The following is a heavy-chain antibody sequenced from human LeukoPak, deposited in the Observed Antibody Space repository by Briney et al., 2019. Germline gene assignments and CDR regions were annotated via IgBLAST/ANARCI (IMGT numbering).Heavy chain of an antibody. Sequence: GGSLSLSCAASGFTFSAYWMAWVRQAPGKGLEWVANMKQDGSAKHYVDSVKGRFTISRDNVRNSLYLQMNSLRAEDSAVYYCARDDVGALDYWGQGTLVTVSS. CDR3: ARDDVGALDY. D-gene: IGHD3-16*01. J-gene: IGHJ4*02. CDR2: MKQDGSAK. CDR1: GFTFSAYW. V-gene: IGHV3-7*01.